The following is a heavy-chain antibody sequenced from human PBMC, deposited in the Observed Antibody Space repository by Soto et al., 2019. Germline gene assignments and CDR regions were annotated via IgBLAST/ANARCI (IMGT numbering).Heavy chain of an antibody. CDR2: IIPIFGTA. CDR3: ARDQVGTMIPAGVFDI. D-gene: IGHD3-22*01. CDR1: GDSFNSYA. J-gene: IGHJ3*02. Sequence: KISCKASGDSFNSYAISGVRQAPGQGLEWMGGIIPIFGTANYAQKFQGRVTITADESTSTAYMELSSLRSEDTAVYYCARDQVGTMIPAGVFDIWGQGTMVTVSS. V-gene: IGHV1-69*01.